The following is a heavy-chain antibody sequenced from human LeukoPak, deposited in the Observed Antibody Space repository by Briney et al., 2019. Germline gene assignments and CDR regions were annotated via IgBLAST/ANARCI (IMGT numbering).Heavy chain of an antibody. CDR3: ASGTIAVAGIFDY. CDR2: INHSGST. Sequence: SETLSLTCAVYGGSFTGYYWSWIRQPPGKGLEWIGEINHSGSTNYNPSLKSRVTISVDKSKNQFSLKLSSVTAADTAVYYRASGTIAVAGIFDYWGQGILVTVSS. V-gene: IGHV4-34*01. D-gene: IGHD6-19*01. CDR1: GGSFTGYY. J-gene: IGHJ4*02.